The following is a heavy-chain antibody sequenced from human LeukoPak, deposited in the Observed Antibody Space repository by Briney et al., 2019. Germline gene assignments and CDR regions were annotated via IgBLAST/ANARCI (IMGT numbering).Heavy chain of an antibody. CDR3: AKAGYYYDFWSGSYYYYYYMDV. J-gene: IGHJ6*03. CDR1: GFTFSSYA. Sequence: QTGGSLRLSCAASGFTFSSYAMSWVRQAPGKGLEWVSAISGSGGSTYYADSVKGRFTISRDNSKNTLYLQMNSLRAEDTAVYYCAKAGYYYDFWSGSYYYYYYMDVWGKGTTVTVSS. D-gene: IGHD3-3*01. V-gene: IGHV3-23*01. CDR2: ISGSGGST.